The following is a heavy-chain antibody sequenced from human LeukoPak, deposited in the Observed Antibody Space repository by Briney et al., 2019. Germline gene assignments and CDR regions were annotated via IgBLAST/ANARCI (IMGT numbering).Heavy chain of an antibody. J-gene: IGHJ4*02. Sequence: GGSLRLSCAASGFAFSSYGMHWVRQAPGKGLEWVAVISSYDGRNKYYADSGKGRFTISRDNSKNPLYLQMNSLRAEDTAVYYCAKDLPGYYGSGSYYRVLDYWGQGTLVTVSS. D-gene: IGHD3-10*01. CDR2: ISSYDGRNK. CDR1: GFAFSSYG. CDR3: AKDLPGYYGSGSYYRVLDY. V-gene: IGHV3-30*18.